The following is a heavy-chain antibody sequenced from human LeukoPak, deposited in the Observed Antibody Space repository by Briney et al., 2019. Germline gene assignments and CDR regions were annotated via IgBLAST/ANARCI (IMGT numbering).Heavy chain of an antibody. V-gene: IGHV5-51*01. J-gene: IGHJ4*02. CDR2: IYPGDSDT. D-gene: IGHD3-22*01. Sequence: GGSLKISCQVSGYIFTHFWIGWVRQMPGKGLEWMGIIYPGDSDTRYSPSFQGQVTISADKSISTAYLQWSSLKASDTAMYYCARLDYYDSSGYYYFDYWGQGTLVTVSS. CDR3: ARLDYYDSSGYYYFDY. CDR1: GYIFTHFW.